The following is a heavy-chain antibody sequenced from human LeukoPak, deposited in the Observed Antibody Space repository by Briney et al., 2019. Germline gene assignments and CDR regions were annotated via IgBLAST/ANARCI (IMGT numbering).Heavy chain of an antibody. CDR1: GFTFSSNY. V-gene: IGHV3-53*05. CDR2: ICSGGST. CDR3: ASGPIVVVPAAPMGYYYYYGMDV. J-gene: IGHJ6*02. D-gene: IGHD2-2*01. Sequence: PGGSLRLSCAASGFTFSSNYMSWVRQAPGKGLEWVSVICSGGSTYYADSVKGRFTISRDNSKNTLYLQMNSLRAEDTAVYYCASGPIVVVPAAPMGYYYYYGMDVWGQGTTVTVSS.